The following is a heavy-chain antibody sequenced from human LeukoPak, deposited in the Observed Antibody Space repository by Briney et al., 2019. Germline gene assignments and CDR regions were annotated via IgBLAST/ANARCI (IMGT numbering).Heavy chain of an antibody. CDR3: ARPAGGGGWYDAFDI. J-gene: IGHJ3*02. D-gene: IGHD6-19*01. CDR1: GFIFSNYA. Sequence: PGGSLRLSCAASGFIFSNYAMSWGRQAPGKGLEWVSAISGSGGSTYYADSVKGRFTISRDNSKNTLYLQMNSLRAEDTAVYYCARPAGGGGWYDAFDIWGQGTMVTVSS. CDR2: ISGSGGST. V-gene: IGHV3-23*01.